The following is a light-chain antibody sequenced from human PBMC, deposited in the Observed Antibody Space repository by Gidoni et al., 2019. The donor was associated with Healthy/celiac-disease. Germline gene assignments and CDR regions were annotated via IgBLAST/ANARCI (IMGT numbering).Light chain of an antibody. Sequence: DLQMPQSPSSLSASVGDRVTITCRASQSISSYLNWYQQKPGKAPKLLIYAASSLHSGVPSRFSGSGSGTDFTLSISSLQPEDFATYYCQQSYSTPFTFGPGTKVDIK. V-gene: IGKV1-39*01. CDR1: QSISSY. CDR2: AAS. J-gene: IGKJ3*01. CDR3: QQSYSTPFT.